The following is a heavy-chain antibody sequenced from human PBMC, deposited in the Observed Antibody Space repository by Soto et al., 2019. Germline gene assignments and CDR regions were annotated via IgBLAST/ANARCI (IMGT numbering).Heavy chain of an antibody. Sequence: SETLSLTCTVSGGSISSYYWSWIRQPPGKGLEWIGYIYYSGSINYNPSLKSRVTISVDTSKNQFSLKMSSVTAADTAVYYCARLSTRYYLDQWAQGTLVTVS. CDR2: IYYSGSI. D-gene: IGHD1-1*01. CDR3: ARLSTRYYLDQ. V-gene: IGHV4-59*01. CDR1: GGSISSYY. J-gene: IGHJ4*02.